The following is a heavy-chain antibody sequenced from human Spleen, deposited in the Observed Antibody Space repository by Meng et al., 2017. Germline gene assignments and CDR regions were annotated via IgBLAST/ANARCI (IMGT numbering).Heavy chain of an antibody. J-gene: IGHJ5*02. Sequence: GESLKISCAASGFTFSSYAMHWVRQAPGKGLEWVAVISYDGSNKYYADSVKGQFTISRDNSKNTLYLQMNSLRAEDTAVYYCASPWGIAAAGIGWFDPWGQGTLVTVSS. CDR3: ASPWGIAAAGIGWFDP. D-gene: IGHD6-13*01. CDR1: GFTFSSYA. CDR2: ISYDGSNK. V-gene: IGHV3-30*07.